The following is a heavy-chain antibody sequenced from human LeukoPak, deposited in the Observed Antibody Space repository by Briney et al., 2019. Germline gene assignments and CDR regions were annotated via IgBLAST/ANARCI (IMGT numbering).Heavy chain of an antibody. CDR3: ARDDGYCSSTSCTVGFDP. J-gene: IGHJ5*02. V-gene: IGHV1-2*02. CDR1: GYTFTGYY. D-gene: IGHD2-2*01. CDR2: INPNSGGT. Sequence: ASVKVSCKASGYTFTGYYMHWVRQAPGQGLEWIGWINPNSGGTNYAQKFQGRVTMTRDTSISTAYMELSRLRSDDTAVYYCARDDGYCSSTSCTVGFDPWGQGTLVTVSS.